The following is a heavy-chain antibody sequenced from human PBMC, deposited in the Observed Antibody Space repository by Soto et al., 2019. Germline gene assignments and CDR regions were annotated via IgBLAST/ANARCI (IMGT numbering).Heavy chain of an antibody. CDR3: ARDFASSSGWLAPYYYYGMDV. J-gene: IGHJ6*02. Sequence: PGGSLRLSCAASGFTFSSYAMHWVRQAPGKGLEWVAVISYDGSNKYYADSVKGRFTISRDNSKNTLYLQMNSLRAEDTAVYYCARDFASSSGWLAPYYYYGMDVWGQGTTVTVSS. CDR1: GFTFSSYA. CDR2: ISYDGSNK. D-gene: IGHD6-19*01. V-gene: IGHV3-30-3*01.